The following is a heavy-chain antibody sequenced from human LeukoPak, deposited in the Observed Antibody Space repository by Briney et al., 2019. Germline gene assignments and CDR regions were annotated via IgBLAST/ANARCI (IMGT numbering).Heavy chain of an antibody. D-gene: IGHD3-10*01. CDR3: AIIRGRNS. J-gene: IGHJ4*02. Sequence: GGSLRLSCVVSGLTFTSYTMDWVRQAPGKGLEWLSSISSSSNDIYYADSVKGRFTISGDNAKNSVLLQMNSLRAEDTALYYCAIIRGRNSWGQGTLVTVSS. CDR1: GLTFTSYT. CDR2: ISSSSNDI. V-gene: IGHV3-21*01.